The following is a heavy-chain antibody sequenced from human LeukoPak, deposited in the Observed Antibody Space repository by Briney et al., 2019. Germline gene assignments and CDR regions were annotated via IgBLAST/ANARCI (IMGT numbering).Heavy chain of an antibody. CDR3: ARDLSTYSSGWSEAFDI. J-gene: IGHJ3*02. Sequence: SETLSLTCPVCGGSLRSDRCHWIWLPQPTGKALVWIRCIYTCGSTNYNPSLKSRVTISVDTSKNQFSLKLSSVTAADTAVYYCARDLSTYSSGWSEAFDIWGQGTMVTVSS. V-gene: IGHV4-61*02. CDR1: GGSLRSDRCH. CDR2: IYTCGST. D-gene: IGHD6-19*01.